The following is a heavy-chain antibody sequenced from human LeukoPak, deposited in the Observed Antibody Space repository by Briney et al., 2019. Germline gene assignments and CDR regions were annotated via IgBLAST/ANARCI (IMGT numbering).Heavy chain of an antibody. CDR2: IYHSGST. Sequence: PSETLSLTCTVSGYSISSGYYWGWIRQPPGKGLEWIGSIYHSGSTYYNPSLKSRVTISVDTSKNQFSLKLSSVTAADTAVYYCARIQQQLVNYWGQGTLVTVSS. V-gene: IGHV4-38-2*02. CDR3: ARIQQQLVNY. CDR1: GYSISSGYY. J-gene: IGHJ4*02. D-gene: IGHD6-13*01.